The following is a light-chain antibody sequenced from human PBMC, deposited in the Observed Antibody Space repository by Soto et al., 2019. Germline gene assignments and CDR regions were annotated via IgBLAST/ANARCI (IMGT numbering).Light chain of an antibody. CDR1: SNDVGGYNY. V-gene: IGLV2-14*01. Sequence: QSVLTQPASVSGSPGQSITISCAGTSNDVGGYNYVSWYQQHPGKAPKLLIYEVSHRPSRVSHRFSGSKSGDTASLTIAGLQAEDEADYYCNSYSRGTTLRVFGTGTKVTVL. CDR3: NSYSRGTTLRV. CDR2: EVS. J-gene: IGLJ1*01.